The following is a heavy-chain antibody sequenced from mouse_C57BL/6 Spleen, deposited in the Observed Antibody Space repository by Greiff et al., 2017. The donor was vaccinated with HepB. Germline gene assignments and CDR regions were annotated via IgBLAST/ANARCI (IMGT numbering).Heavy chain of an antibody. Sequence: VNVVESGPELVKPGASVKISCKASGYAFSSSWMNWVKQRPGKGLEWIGRIYPGDGDTNYNGKFKGKATLTADKSSSTAYIQLSSLTSEDSAVYVCARADLLPWYFDYWGQGTTLTVSS. V-gene: IGHV1-82*01. CDR1: GYAFSSSW. D-gene: IGHD2-10*01. CDR2: IYPGDGDT. J-gene: IGHJ2*01. CDR3: ARADLLPWYFDY.